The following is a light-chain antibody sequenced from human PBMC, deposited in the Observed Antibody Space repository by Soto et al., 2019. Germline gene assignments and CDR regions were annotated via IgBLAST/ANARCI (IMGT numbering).Light chain of an antibody. CDR2: DAS. CDR3: QQYNSYSVFT. Sequence: DIQMTQSPSTLSASVGDRVTITCRASQSISSWLAWYQQKPGKAPKLLIYDASSLESGVPSRFSGSGSGTKFTLTISSLQPDDFATYYCQQYNSYSVFTFGPGTKADIK. J-gene: IGKJ3*01. V-gene: IGKV1-5*01. CDR1: QSISSW.